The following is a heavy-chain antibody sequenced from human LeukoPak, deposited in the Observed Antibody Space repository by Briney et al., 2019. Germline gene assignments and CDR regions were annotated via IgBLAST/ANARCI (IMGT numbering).Heavy chain of an antibody. D-gene: IGHD3-10*01. CDR3: ARSFQYYSASGSGSWFDP. CDR1: GYTFTSYG. J-gene: IGHJ5*02. V-gene: IGHV1-18*01. CDR2: ISGYNGNT. Sequence: ASVKVSCKASGYTFTSYGISWVRQAPGQGLEWMGWISGYNGNTKYAQKLQGRVTMTTDTSTSTAYMELRSLRPDDTAVYYCARSFQYYSASGSGSWFDPWGQGTLVTVSS.